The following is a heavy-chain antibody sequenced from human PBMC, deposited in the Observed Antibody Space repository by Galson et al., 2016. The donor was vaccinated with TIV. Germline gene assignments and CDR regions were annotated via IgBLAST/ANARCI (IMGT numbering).Heavy chain of an antibody. V-gene: IGHV7-4-1*02. D-gene: IGHD3-3*01. CDR1: GYALTNHA. Sequence: SVKVSCKASGYALTNHAINWVRQAPGQGLEWMGWINTRIHTDTGKPTYAQGFAGRFVFSLDTSVDTAFLQISSLKPEDTAVYYCARDRAGYPSYYEFWGGYLDAFDIWGQGTMATVSS. J-gene: IGHJ3*02. CDR2: INTRIHTDTGKP. CDR3: ARDRAGYPSYYEFWGGYLDAFDI.